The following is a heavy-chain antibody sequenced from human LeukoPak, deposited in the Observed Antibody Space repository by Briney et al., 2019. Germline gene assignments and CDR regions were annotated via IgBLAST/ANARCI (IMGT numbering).Heavy chain of an antibody. V-gene: IGHV1-46*01. Sequence: ASVKVSCKASGYTFTSYYMHWVRQAPRQGLEWMGIINPSGGSTSYVQKFQGRVTMTRDTSTSTVYMELSSLRSEDTAVYYCARAVAGVGFDYWGQGTLVTVSS. CDR1: GYTFTSYY. J-gene: IGHJ4*02. D-gene: IGHD6-19*01. CDR2: INPSGGST. CDR3: ARAVAGVGFDY.